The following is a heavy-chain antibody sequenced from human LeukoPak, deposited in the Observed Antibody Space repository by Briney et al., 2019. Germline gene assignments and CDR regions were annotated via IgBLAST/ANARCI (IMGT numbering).Heavy chain of an antibody. V-gene: IGHV3-7*01. J-gene: IGHJ1*01. CDR3: ARDQNFQQ. CDR2: IKGDGSVK. Sequence: PGGSLRLSCAASGFTFNIYWMSWVRQAPGKGLEWVANIKGDGSVKYYVDSVKGRFTISRDNTKNSLYLQMNSLRVEDTAVYYCARDQNFQQWGQGTLVTVSS. CDR1: GFTFNIYW.